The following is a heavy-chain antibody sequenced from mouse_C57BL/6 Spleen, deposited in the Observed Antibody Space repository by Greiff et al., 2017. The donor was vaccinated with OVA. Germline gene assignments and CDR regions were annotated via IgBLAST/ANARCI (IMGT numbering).Heavy chain of an antibody. CDR3: ARGGGWFAY. D-gene: IGHD1-1*02. CDR2: IHPNNGGT. V-gene: IGHV1-18*01. Sequence: EVQRVASGPALVQPGASVTIPCTASGYPFPDSPLDWVKQSPGQSLEWIGDIHPNNGGTIYNQKFKGKATLTVDKSSSTAYMELRSLTSEDTAVYYCARGGGWFAYWGQGTLVTVSA. CDR1: GYPFPDSP. J-gene: IGHJ3*01.